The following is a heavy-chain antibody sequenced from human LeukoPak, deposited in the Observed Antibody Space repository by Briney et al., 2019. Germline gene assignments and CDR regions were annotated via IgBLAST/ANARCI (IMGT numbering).Heavy chain of an antibody. D-gene: IGHD3-22*01. V-gene: IGHV1-69*13. J-gene: IGHJ4*02. CDR3: ARENIVAGPTYYYDSSGYWDY. Sequence: SVKVSCKASGGTFSSYAISWVRQAPGQGLEWMGGIIPIFGTANYAQKFQGRVTITADESTSTAYMELSSLRSEDTAVCYCARENIVAGPTYYYDSSGYWDYWGQGTLVTVSS. CDR2: IIPIFGTA. CDR1: GGTFSSYA.